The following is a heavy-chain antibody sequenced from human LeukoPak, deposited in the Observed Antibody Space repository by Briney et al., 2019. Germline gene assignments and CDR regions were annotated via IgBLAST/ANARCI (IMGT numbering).Heavy chain of an antibody. D-gene: IGHD3-9*01. V-gene: IGHV3-48*03. CDR1: GFTFSSYE. CDR3: ARDRLLRYFDIDAFDI. CDR2: ISSSGSTI. J-gene: IGHJ3*02. Sequence: GGSLRLSCAASGFTFSSYEMNWVRQAPGKGLEWVSYISSSGSTIYYADSVKGRFTISRDNAKNSLYLQMNSLRAEDTAVYYCARDRLLRYFDIDAFDIWGQGTMVTVSS.